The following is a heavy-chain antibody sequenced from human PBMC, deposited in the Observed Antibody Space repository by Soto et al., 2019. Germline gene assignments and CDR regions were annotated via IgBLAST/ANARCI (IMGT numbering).Heavy chain of an antibody. V-gene: IGHV4-59*01. Sequence: QVQLQESGPGLVKPSETLSLTCTVSGGSISSYYWSWIRQPPGKGLEWLGYIYYSGSTNYNPSLKSGVTISVDTSKNQFSLKLSSVTAADTAVYYCAACSGGSCYAVRADYWGQGTLVTVSS. CDR3: AACSGGSCYAVRADY. J-gene: IGHJ4*02. CDR2: IYYSGST. D-gene: IGHD2-15*01. CDR1: GGSISSYY.